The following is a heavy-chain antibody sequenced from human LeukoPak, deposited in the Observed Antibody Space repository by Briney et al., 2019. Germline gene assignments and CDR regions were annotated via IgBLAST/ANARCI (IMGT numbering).Heavy chain of an antibody. CDR2: INPNSGYT. Sequence: ASVKVSCKASGYTFSAYYMHWVRQAPGQGLEWMGWINPNSGYTKSAQKFQGRVTMTRDTSISTAYMELTRLRSDDTAVYYCAREPPLDWNLDYWGQGTLVTVSS. CDR3: AREPPLDWNLDY. V-gene: IGHV1-2*02. J-gene: IGHJ4*02. D-gene: IGHD1-1*01. CDR1: GYTFSAYY.